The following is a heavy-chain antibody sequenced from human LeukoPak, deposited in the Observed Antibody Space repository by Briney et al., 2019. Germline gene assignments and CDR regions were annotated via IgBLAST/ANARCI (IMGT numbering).Heavy chain of an antibody. CDR2: INPNGGYT. Sequence: ASVKVSCKASGYTFTSYYMHWVRQAPGQGLEWMGIINPNGGYTSYAQKFQGRVTMTRDTSTSTLYMELSSLRSEDTAVYYCARAGWYCSSSSCPFYYYYYLDVWGKGTTVTVSS. D-gene: IGHD2-2*01. CDR3: ARAGWYCSSSSCPFYYYYYLDV. CDR1: GYTFTSYY. J-gene: IGHJ6*03. V-gene: IGHV1-46*01.